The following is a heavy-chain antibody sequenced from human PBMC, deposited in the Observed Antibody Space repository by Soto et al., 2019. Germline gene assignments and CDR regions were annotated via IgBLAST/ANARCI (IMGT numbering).Heavy chain of an antibody. CDR3: TRRWGSTPLASLGT. J-gene: IGHJ5*02. CDR2: CNSRGGT. V-gene: IGHV4-39*01. CDR1: GASISKNSYY. Sequence: PETLVLTYTVSGASISKNSYYGGWIREPPVKGLEWIGSCNSRGGTFYSPSVKSRANIYADTSKNKLYLELTSVTVADKALYFCTRRWGSTPLASLGTWGQVIRVT. D-gene: IGHD6-13*01.